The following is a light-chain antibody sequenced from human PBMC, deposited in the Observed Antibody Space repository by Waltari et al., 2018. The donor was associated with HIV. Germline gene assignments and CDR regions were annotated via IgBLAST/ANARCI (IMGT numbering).Light chain of an antibody. J-gene: IGKJ2*01. CDR2: WAS. Sequence: DIVMTQYPDSLAVSPGERAHMNCKSRRRLLYSSNNKNYLAWYQQKPGQPPKLLIYWASTRESGVPDRFSGSGSGTDFTLTISSLQAEDVAVYYCQQYYSTPYTFGQGTKLEIK. CDR3: QQYYSTPYT. V-gene: IGKV4-1*01. CDR1: RRLLYSSNNKNY.